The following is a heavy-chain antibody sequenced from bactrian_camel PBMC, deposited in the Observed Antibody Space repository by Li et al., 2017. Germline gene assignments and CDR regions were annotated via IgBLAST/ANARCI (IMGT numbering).Heavy chain of an antibody. J-gene: IGHJ4*01. CDR3: AAPGFADDCYPGSDEYNY. CDR2: MDSGGIA. Sequence: HVQLVESGGGAVQAGGSLTLSCVASGDTFENLYMAWSRQAPGNEREGVATMDSGGIATYADSVKGRFTISKDSAKDTLYLEMNNLKPEDTGTYYCAAPGFADDCYPGSDEYNYWGKGTQVTVS. D-gene: IGHD1*01. CDR1: GDTFENLY. V-gene: IGHV3S55*01.